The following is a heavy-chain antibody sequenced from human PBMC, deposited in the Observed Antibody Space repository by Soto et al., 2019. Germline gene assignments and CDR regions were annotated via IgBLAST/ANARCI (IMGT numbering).Heavy chain of an antibody. D-gene: IGHD6-6*01. CDR1: GGSFSGYY. J-gene: IGHJ1*01. CDR3: ARGIMRGDGSSSGYFQH. V-gene: IGHV4-34*01. CDR2: INHSGST. Sequence: PSETLSLTXAVYGGSFSGYYWSWIRQPPGKGLEWIGEINHSGSTNYNPSLKSRVTISVDTSKNQFSLKLSSVTAADTAVYYCARGIMRGDGSSSGYFQHWGQGTLVTVSS.